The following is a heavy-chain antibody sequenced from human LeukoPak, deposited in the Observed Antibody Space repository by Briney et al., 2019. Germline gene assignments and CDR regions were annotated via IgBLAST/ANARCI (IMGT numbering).Heavy chain of an antibody. CDR3: ARDRGYGSGTYYNIEAFDI. V-gene: IGHV3-74*01. CDR2: INSDGSST. J-gene: IGHJ3*02. Sequence: GGSLRLSCAASGFIFSNYWMHWVRQAPGKGLVWVSRINSDGSSTSYAGSVKGRFTISRDNARNTLYLQMNSLRAEDTAVYYCARDRGYGSGTYYNIEAFDIWGQGTMVTVSS. D-gene: IGHD3-10*01. CDR1: GFIFSNYW.